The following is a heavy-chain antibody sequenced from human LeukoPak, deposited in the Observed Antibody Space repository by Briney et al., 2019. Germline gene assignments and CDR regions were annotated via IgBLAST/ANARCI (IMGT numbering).Heavy chain of an antibody. CDR2: IKQDGSEK. V-gene: IGHV3-7*01. J-gene: IGHJ4*02. Sequence: GGSLRLSCAASGFTFSSYAMSWVRQAPGKGLEWVANIKQDGSEKYYVDSVKGRFTISRDNAKNSLYLQMNSLRAEDTAVYYCAREDQYNWNYAGQFDYWGQGTLVTVSS. D-gene: IGHD1-7*01. CDR3: AREDQYNWNYAGQFDY. CDR1: GFTFSSYA.